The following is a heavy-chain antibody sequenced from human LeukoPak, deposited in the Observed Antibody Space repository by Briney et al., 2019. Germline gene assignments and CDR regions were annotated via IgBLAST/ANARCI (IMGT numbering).Heavy chain of an antibody. V-gene: IGHV1-69*13. CDR2: IIPIFGTA. CDR1: GGTFSSYA. D-gene: IGHD3-3*01. Sequence: SVKVSCKASGGTFSSYAISWVRQAPGQGLEWMGGIIPIFGTANYAQKFQGRVTITADESTSAAYMELSSLRSEDTAVYYCARSYYDFWSGYYYYYGMDVWGQGTTVTVSS. J-gene: IGHJ6*02. CDR3: ARSYYDFWSGYYYYYGMDV.